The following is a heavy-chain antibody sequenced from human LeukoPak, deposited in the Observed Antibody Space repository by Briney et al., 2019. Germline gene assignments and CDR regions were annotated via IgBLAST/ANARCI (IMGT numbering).Heavy chain of an antibody. J-gene: IGHJ4*02. CDR2: IFGSGGSP. CDR3: GKTTVGYSSGQKPAWPVDY. CDR1: GFTFGRHA. D-gene: IGHD5-18*01. V-gene: IGHV3-23*01. Sequence: RGSLRLSREASGFTFGRHAMYWVRQAPGKGLEWVAGIFGSGGSPHYADPVKGRSTISRDNSRNTVYLHINSLRAEDTAVDYCGKTTVGYSSGQKPAWPVDYWGQGTLVTVSS.